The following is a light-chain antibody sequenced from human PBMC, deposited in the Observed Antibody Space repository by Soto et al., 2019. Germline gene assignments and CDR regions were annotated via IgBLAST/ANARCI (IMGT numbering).Light chain of an antibody. CDR2: DVS. V-gene: IGLV2-14*01. Sequence: QSALTQPASVSGSPGQSITISCTGTSSDVGGYNYVSWYQQHPGKAPKLMIYDVSNRPSGVSNRFSGSKSGNTASLTISGLQAEDAADYYCSSYTSSSTVVFGGGPTLTVL. CDR1: SSDVGGYNY. CDR3: SSYTSSSTVV. J-gene: IGLJ2*01.